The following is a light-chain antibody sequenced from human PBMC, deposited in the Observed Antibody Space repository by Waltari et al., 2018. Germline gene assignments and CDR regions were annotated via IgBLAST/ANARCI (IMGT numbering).Light chain of an antibody. CDR2: TAS. J-gene: IGKJ3*01. CDR1: QGISNF. CDR3: QQSYSFPET. Sequence: DLQMTQSPSSLSASVGDRVTVTGRASQGISNFLNWYQQKPGKAPKLLIYTASTLQSGVPSRFSGDGSGTEFTLTISSLQPEDFATYYCQQSYSFPETFGPGTKVDV. V-gene: IGKV1-39*01.